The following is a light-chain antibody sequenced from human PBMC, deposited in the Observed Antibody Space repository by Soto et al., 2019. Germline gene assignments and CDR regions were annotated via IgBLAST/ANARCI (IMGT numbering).Light chain of an antibody. CDR3: SSYTSTSTPVV. Sequence: HSALTQAASVSGSPGQSITISCTGTSSDVGGYNYVSWYQQHPGKAPKLMIYDVSNRPSGVSNRFSGSKSGNTASLTISGLQAEDEADYYCSSYTSTSTPVVFGGGTQLTVL. V-gene: IGLV2-14*03. J-gene: IGLJ2*01. CDR1: SSDVGGYNY. CDR2: DVS.